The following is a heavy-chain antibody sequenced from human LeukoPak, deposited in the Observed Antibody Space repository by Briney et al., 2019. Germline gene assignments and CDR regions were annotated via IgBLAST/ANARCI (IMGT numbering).Heavy chain of an antibody. CDR3: AEVERRNY. CDR1: GYSISSGYY. V-gene: IGHV4-38-2*01. D-gene: IGHD1-1*01. J-gene: IGHJ4*02. CDR2: IYHSGST. Sequence: PSETLSLTCVVSGYSISSGYYWGWIRQPPGKGLEWIGSIYHSGSTYYNPSLKSRVTISVDTSKNQFSLKLRSVTAADTAVYYCAEVERRNYWGQGTLVTVSS.